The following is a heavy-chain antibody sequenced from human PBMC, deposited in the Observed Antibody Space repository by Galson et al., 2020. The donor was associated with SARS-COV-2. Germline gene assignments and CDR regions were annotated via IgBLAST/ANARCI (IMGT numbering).Heavy chain of an antibody. D-gene: IGHD5-12*01. Sequence: GESLKISCAASGFTFRHYGMHWVRQAPGRGLERVADITHDGTNKYYADSVRGRFTMSRDNSKNTVFLQMNSLTTEDTAVYFCARWIYDAYDIWCKGTMVTVSS. V-gene: IGHV3-30*03. J-gene: IGHJ3*02. CDR3: ARWIYDAYDI. CDR1: GFTFRHYG. CDR2: ITHDGTNK.